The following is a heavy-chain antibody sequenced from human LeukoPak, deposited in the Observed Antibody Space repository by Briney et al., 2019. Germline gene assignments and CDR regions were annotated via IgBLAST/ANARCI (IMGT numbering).Heavy chain of an antibody. Sequence: ASVKVSCKASGYTFTSYAMHWVRQAPGQRLEWMRWINAGNGNTKYSQKFQGRVTITRDTSASTAYMELSSLRSEDTAVYYCARGTAVAGTFGDYWGQGTLVTVSS. J-gene: IGHJ4*02. CDR1: GYTFTSYA. V-gene: IGHV1-3*01. D-gene: IGHD6-19*01. CDR2: INAGNGNT. CDR3: ARGTAVAGTFGDY.